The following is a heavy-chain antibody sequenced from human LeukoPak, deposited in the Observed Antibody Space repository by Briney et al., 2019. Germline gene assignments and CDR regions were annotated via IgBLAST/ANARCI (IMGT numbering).Heavy chain of an antibody. J-gene: IGHJ3*02. V-gene: IGHV4-31*03. CDR2: IYYSGST. CDR1: GGSISGGGYY. Sequence: KPSQTLSLTCTVSGGSISGGGYYWSWIRQHPGKGLEWIGYIYYSGSTYYNPSLKSRVTISVDTSKNQFSLKLSSVTAADTAVYYCARWTTDAFDIWGQGTMVTVSS. CDR3: ARWTTDAFDI. D-gene: IGHD4-17*01.